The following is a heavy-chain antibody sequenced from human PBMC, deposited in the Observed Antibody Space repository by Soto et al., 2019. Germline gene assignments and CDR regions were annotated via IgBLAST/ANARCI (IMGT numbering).Heavy chain of an antibody. D-gene: IGHD6-13*01. CDR3: ARDPHLSSWRKIDF. Sequence: QVQLVQSGPEVKKPGAAVKVSCKASGYTFTNQGISWVRQAPGQGLEWVGWSSTFHGNRDYAQKFEGRVTLTTDTSTNTAYMELRSLRSDDTAVYYCARDPHLSSWRKIDFWGQGTLVTVSS. CDR1: GYTFTNQG. V-gene: IGHV1-18*01. J-gene: IGHJ4*02. CDR2: SSTFHGNR.